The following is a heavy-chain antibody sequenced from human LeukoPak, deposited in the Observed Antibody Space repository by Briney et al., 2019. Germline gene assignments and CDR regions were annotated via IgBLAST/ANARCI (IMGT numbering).Heavy chain of an antibody. D-gene: IGHD6-19*01. J-gene: IGHJ5*02. Sequence: PGGSLRLSCAASGFTFSSYGMHWVRQAPGKGLEWVAVISYDGSNKYYADSVKGRFTISRDNSKNTLYLQMNSLRAEDTAVYYCAKSGYGSGCLDPWGQGTLVTVSS. CDR1: GFTFSSYG. V-gene: IGHV3-30*18. CDR3: AKSGYGSGCLDP. CDR2: ISYDGSNK.